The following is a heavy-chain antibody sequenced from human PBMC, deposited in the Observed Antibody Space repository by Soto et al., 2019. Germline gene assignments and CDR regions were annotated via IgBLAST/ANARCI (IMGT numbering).Heavy chain of an antibody. Sequence: SETLSLTCTVSGGSISSGGYYWNWFRQHPGKGLEWIGYIYYSGSTYSNPSLKSRVSISVDTSKNQFSLKLNSVTAADTAVYYCLTQGFGPLHGLVDVWGQGTTVT. J-gene: IGHJ6*02. CDR2: IYYSGST. V-gene: IGHV4-31*03. CDR3: LTQGFGPLHGLVDV. CDR1: GGSISSGGYY. D-gene: IGHD3-10*01.